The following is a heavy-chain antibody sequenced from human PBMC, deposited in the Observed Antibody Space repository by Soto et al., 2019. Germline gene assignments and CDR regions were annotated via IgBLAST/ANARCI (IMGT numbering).Heavy chain of an antibody. CDR3: AKTFGFLGGYYVDY. CDR1: GYTFTNYY. J-gene: IGHJ4*02. V-gene: IGHV1-46*01. Sequence: QVQLVQSGAEVKKPGASVKVSCEASGYTFTNYYIHWVRQAPGQGLEWMAVINPSGGRTRYAQKFQGRVTMTRDTSTSTVYMELSSLRSEDTAVYYCAKTFGFLGGYYVDYWGQGTLVTVSS. CDR2: INPSGGRT. D-gene: IGHD3-16*01.